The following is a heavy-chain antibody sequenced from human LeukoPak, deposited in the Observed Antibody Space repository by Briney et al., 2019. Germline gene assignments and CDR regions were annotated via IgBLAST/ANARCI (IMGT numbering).Heavy chain of an antibody. J-gene: IGHJ6*02. D-gene: IGHD6-19*01. CDR2: ISAYNGNT. CDR3: ARDGAVAGKPHKSGYYYGMDV. CDR1: GYTFTSYG. Sequence: GASVKVSCKASGYTFTSYGISWVRQAPGQGLEWMGWISAYNGNTNYAQKLQGRVTMTTDTSTSTAYMELRSLKSDDTAVYYCARDGAVAGKPHKSGYYYGMDVWGQGTTVTVSS. V-gene: IGHV1-18*01.